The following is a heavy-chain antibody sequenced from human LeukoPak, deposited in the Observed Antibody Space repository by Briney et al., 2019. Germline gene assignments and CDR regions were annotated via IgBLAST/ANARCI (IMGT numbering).Heavy chain of an antibody. J-gene: IGHJ4*02. CDR2: ISGSGGST. CDR3: ATTNLKQWLVLGGGDFDY. Sequence: GGSLRLSCAASGFPFSSYAMSWVRQAPGKGLEWVSAISGSGGSTYYADSVKGRFTISRDNSKNTLYLQMNSLRAEDTAVYYCATTNLKQWLVLGGGDFDYWGQGTLVTVSS. V-gene: IGHV3-23*01. D-gene: IGHD6-19*01. CDR1: GFPFSSYA.